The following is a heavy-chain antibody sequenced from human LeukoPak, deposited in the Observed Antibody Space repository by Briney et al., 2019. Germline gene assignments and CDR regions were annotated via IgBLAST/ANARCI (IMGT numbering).Heavy chain of an antibody. CDR3: ARGRMSITMVRGVIRPFDY. J-gene: IGHJ4*02. Sequence: SETLSLTCTVSGGSISSSSYYWGWIRQPPGKGLEWIGSIYYSGSTYYNPSLKSRVTISVDTSKNQFSLKLSSVTAADTAVYYCARGRMSITMVRGVIRPFDYWGQGTLVTVSS. CDR2: IYYSGST. V-gene: IGHV4-39*07. CDR1: GGSISSSSYY. D-gene: IGHD3-10*01.